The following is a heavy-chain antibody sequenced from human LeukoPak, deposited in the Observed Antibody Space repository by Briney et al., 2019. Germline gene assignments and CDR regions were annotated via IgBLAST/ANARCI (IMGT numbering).Heavy chain of an antibody. CDR2: IDPSDSYT. V-gene: IGHV5-10-1*01. CDR1: GYSFTTYW. Sequence: PGESLRISCKGSGYSFTTYWISWVRQMPGKGLEWMGRIDPSDSYTNYSPSFQGHVTISVDKSISTAYLQWSSLKASDTAMYYCARQGGFYDNRGYNDAFDIWGQGTVVIVSS. J-gene: IGHJ3*02. D-gene: IGHD3-22*01. CDR3: ARQGGFYDNRGYNDAFDI.